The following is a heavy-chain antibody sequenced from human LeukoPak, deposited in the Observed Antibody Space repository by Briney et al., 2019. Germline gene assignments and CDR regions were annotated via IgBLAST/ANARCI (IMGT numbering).Heavy chain of an antibody. CDR3: AKDTVVPAAMAEMNY. CDR2: ISYDGSNK. CDR1: GLTFTSYG. D-gene: IGHD2-2*01. V-gene: IGHV3-30*18. Sequence: GGSLRLSCVASGLTFTSYGMHWVRQAPGKGLEWVAVISYDGSNKYYADSVKGRFTISRDNSKNTLYLQMNSLRAEDTAVYYCAKDTVVPAAMAEMNYWGQGTLVTVSS. J-gene: IGHJ4*02.